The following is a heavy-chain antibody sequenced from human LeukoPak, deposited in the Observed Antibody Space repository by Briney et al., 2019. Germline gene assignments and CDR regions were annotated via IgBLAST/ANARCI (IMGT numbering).Heavy chain of an antibody. D-gene: IGHD6-19*01. J-gene: IGHJ4*02. Sequence: GGSLRLSCAASGFTVSSNYMSWDRQAPGKGLEWVSVIYSGGNTYYADSVKGRFTISRDNSKNTLYLQMNSLRAEDTAVYYCARGDSSGYYYFDYWGQGTLVTVSS. CDR2: IYSGGNT. CDR3: ARGDSSGYYYFDY. CDR1: GFTVSSNY. V-gene: IGHV3-53*01.